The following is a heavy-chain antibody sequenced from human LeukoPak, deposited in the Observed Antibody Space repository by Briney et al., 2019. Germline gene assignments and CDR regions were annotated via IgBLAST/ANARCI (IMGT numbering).Heavy chain of an antibody. J-gene: IGHJ6*02. V-gene: IGHV3-23*01. CDR3: AKSINEYFYDGIDV. Sequence: GGSLRLSCAASGFTFRSYAMNWVRQAPGKGLEWVSAISGSGATTYSADSVKGRFTISRDNYKNSLYLQMNGLRAEDTAVYYCAKSINEYFYDGIDVWGRGTTVTVSS. CDR1: GFTFRSYA. CDR2: ISGSGATT. D-gene: IGHD1-1*01.